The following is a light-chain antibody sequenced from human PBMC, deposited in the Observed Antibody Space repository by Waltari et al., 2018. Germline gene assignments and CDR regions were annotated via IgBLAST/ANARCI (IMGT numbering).Light chain of an antibody. CDR1: SSHVGGYNY. CDR2: DVS. J-gene: IGLJ2*01. CDR3: SSYTSSRV. V-gene: IGLV2-14*01. Sequence: QSALTQPASVSGSPGQSITIPCTGTSSHVGGYNYVAWYQQHPGKAPKLMIYDVSKRPSGVSNRFSGSKSGNTASLTISGLQAEDEADYYCSSYTSSRVFGGGTKLTVL.